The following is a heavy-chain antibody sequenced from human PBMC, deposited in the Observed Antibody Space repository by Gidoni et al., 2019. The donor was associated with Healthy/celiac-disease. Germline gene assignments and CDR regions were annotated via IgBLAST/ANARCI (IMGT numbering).Heavy chain of an antibody. Sequence: VQLVQSGAEVKKTGGSVKVPCKASGYTFTSYGISWVRQAPGQGLEWRGWISAYNGNTNYAKKLQGRVTMTTDTSTSTAYMELRSLRSDDTAVYYCARDGSSWRTYAYFDYWGQGTLVTVSS. CDR2: ISAYNGNT. CDR1: GYTFTSYG. V-gene: IGHV1-18*01. J-gene: IGHJ4*02. D-gene: IGHD6-13*01. CDR3: ARDGSSWRTYAYFDY.